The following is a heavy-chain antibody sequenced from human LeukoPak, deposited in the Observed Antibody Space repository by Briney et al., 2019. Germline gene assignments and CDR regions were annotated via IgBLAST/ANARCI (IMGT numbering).Heavy chain of an antibody. V-gene: IGHV4-34*01. J-gene: IGHJ3*02. CDR2: INHSGST. CDR3: ARDRTTVTTDAFDI. CDR1: GGSFSGYY. Sequence: PSETLSLTCAVYGGSFSGYYWSWIRQPPGKGLEWIGEINHSGSTYYNPSLKSRVTISVDTSKNQFSLKLSSVTAADTAVYYCARDRTTVTTDAFDIWGQGTMVTVSS. D-gene: IGHD4-17*01.